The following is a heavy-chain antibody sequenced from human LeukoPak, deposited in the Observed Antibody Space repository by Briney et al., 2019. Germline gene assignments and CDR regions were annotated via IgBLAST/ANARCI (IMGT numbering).Heavy chain of an antibody. CDR2: IYYSGST. Sequence: PSETLSLTCTVSGGSINNYYWSWIRQPPGKGLEWIGYIYYSGSTNYNPSLKSRVTISVDTSKNQFSLKLSSVTAADTAVYYCATLYSSSIDYWGQGTLVTVSS. D-gene: IGHD6-13*01. V-gene: IGHV4-59*01. CDR3: ATLYSSSIDY. J-gene: IGHJ4*02. CDR1: GGSINNYY.